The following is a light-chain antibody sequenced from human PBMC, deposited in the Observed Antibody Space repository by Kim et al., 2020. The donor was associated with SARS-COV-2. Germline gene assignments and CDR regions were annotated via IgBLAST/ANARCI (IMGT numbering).Light chain of an antibody. CDR2: LTS. V-gene: IGKV1-9*01. J-gene: IGKJ4*01. Sequence: AASVGDRVTITCRASQDISNRLAWYQLKSGKAPKLLIYLTSTLRSGVPSRCSGSGSSTEFTLTISSLQPEDFATYYYQQLNNYPTFGGGTKVDIK. CDR3: QQLNNYPT. CDR1: QDISNR.